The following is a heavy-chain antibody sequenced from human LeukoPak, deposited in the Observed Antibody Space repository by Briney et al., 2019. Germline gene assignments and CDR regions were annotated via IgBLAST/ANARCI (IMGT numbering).Heavy chain of an antibody. CDR3: ARGYSGSKALLLSYFDY. V-gene: IGHV4-30-2*01. CDR2: IYHSGST. J-gene: IGHJ4*02. D-gene: IGHD1-26*01. CDR1: GGSISSGGYS. Sequence: PSQTLSLTCAVSGGSISSGGYSWSWIRQPPGKGLEWIGYIYHSGSTNYNPSLKSRVTMSVDTSKNQFSLKLSSVTAADTAVYYCARGYSGSKALLLSYFDYWGQGTLVTVSS.